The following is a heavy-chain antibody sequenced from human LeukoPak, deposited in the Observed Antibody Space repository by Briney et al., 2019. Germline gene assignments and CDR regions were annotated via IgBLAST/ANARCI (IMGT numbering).Heavy chain of an antibody. J-gene: IGHJ4*02. Sequence: ASVKVSCKASGYTFTSYDINWVRQATGQGLEWMGFMNPNSGNTVYAQKFQGRVTMTRNTSISTAYMELSSLRSEDTALYYCARVPREEGAYWGQGTLVAVSS. CDR1: GYTFTSYD. V-gene: IGHV1-8*01. CDR3: ARVPREEGAY. CDR2: MNPNSGNT. D-gene: IGHD3-16*01.